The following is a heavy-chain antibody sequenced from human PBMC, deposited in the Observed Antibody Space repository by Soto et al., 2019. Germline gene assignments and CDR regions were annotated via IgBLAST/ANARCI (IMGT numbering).Heavy chain of an antibody. Sequence: GESLKISCKGSGYSFTSYWIGWVRQMPGKGLEWMGIIYPGDSDTRYSPSFQGQVTISADKSISTAYLQWSSLKASDTAMYYCARASYSYGSSDIVVVTAIRVASPWYYFVYWGQGTLVTVSS. CDR3: ARASYSYGSSDIVVVTAIRVASPWYYFVY. D-gene: IGHD2-21*02. V-gene: IGHV5-51*01. J-gene: IGHJ4*02. CDR1: GYSFTSYW. CDR2: IYPGDSDT.